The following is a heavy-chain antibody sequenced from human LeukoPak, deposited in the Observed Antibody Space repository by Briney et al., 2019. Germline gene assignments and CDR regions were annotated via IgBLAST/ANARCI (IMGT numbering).Heavy chain of an antibody. D-gene: IGHD6-19*01. V-gene: IGHV4-4*02. CDR1: GGSISSSNW. CDR3: ARVAAVAGTYYFDY. J-gene: IGHJ4*02. Sequence: PSETLSLTCAVSGGSISSSNWWSWVRQPPGKGLEWIGEIYHSGSTNHNPSLKSRVTISVDKSKNQFSLKLSSVTAAGTAVYYCARVAAVAGTYYFDYWGQGTLVTVSS. CDR2: IYHSGST.